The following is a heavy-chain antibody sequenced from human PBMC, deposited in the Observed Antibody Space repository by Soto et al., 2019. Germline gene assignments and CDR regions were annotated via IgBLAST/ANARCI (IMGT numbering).Heavy chain of an antibody. CDR3: ARDGHYYYGMDV. CDR1: AYTFTGYD. CDR2: INPNSGGT. Sequence: ASVKLSCKASAYTFTGYDMHWVRQAPGQGLEWMGWINPNSGGTNYAQKFQGWVTMTRDTSISTAYMELSRLRSDDTAVYYCARDGHYYYGMDVWGQGTTVTVSS. V-gene: IGHV1-2*04. J-gene: IGHJ6*02.